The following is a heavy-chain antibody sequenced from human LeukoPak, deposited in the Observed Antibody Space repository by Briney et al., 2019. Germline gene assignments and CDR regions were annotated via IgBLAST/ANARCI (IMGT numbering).Heavy chain of an antibody. CDR3: AKDSRVVTDTPGDY. CDR2: LSGGGGVT. CDR1: GFTFSSYV. Sequence: PGGSLRLSCAASGFTFSSYVMTWVRQSPGKGLEWVSSLSGGGGVTYYADFVKGRFTISRDNSKNTLFLQMNSLRAEDTAVYYCAKDSRVVTDTPGDYWGQGTLVTVSS. D-gene: IGHD4-23*01. J-gene: IGHJ4*02. V-gene: IGHV3-23*01.